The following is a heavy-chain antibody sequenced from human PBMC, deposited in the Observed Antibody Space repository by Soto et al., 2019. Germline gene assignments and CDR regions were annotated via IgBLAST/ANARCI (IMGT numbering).Heavy chain of an antibody. CDR2: ISYDGSNK. Sequence: QVQLVESGGGVVQPGRSLRLSCAASGFTFSSYAMHWVRQAPGKGLEWVAVISYDGSNKYYADSVKGRFTISRDNSKNTLYLQMNSLRAEDMAVYYCARGASPYYYDSSGYKFGYWGQGTLVTVSS. V-gene: IGHV3-30-3*01. J-gene: IGHJ4*02. CDR3: ARGASPYYYDSSGYKFGY. CDR1: GFTFSSYA. D-gene: IGHD3-22*01.